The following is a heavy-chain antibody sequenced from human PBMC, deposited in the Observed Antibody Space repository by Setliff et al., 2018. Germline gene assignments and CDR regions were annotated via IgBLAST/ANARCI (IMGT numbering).Heavy chain of an antibody. CDR3: ASSSGGNYEAYFDY. CDR2: ISYDGTIT. D-gene: IGHD2-15*01. Sequence: GGSLRLSCAASGFLYSNNAFHWVRQTPGKGLEWVAVISYDGTITHYVDSVKGRFSISRDNSQNTLYLQMNSLSPEDTALYYCASSSGGNYEAYFDYWCQGTLVTVSS. V-gene: IGHV3-30*04. J-gene: IGHJ4*02. CDR1: GFLYSNNA.